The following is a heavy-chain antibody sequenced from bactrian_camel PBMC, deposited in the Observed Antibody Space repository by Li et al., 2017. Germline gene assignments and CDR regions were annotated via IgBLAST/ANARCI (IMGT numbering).Heavy chain of an antibody. J-gene: IGHJ4*01. CDR1: GFIFSNAW. Sequence: HVQLVESGGGLVHPGGSLRLSCAASGFIFSNAWMHWVRQAPGKGLEWVSGIYSDGSNTYYADSVRGRFTISRDNAKTTLYLQMNSLKSEDTALYYCATDLNWQNYWGQGTQVTVS. CDR2: IYSDGSNT. V-gene: IGHV3S6*01. D-gene: IGHD7*01. CDR3: ATDLNWQNY.